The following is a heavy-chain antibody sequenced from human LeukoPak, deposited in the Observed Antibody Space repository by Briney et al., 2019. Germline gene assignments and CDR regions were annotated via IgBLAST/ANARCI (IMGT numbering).Heavy chain of an antibody. D-gene: IGHD3-3*01. Sequence: GGSLRLSCAASGFTFSSYALSWVRQAPGKGLEWVSAISGSGDTTYYADSVKGRFTISRDNSKNTLYLQMNSLRAEDTAVYFCAKDPLARFLEWFFGVWGQGTTVTVSS. CDR3: AKDPLARFLEWFFGV. CDR1: GFTFSSYA. J-gene: IGHJ6*02. CDR2: ISGSGDTT. V-gene: IGHV3-23*01.